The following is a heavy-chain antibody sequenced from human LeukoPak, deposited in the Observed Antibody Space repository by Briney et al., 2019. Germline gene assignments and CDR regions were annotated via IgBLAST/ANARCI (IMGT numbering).Heavy chain of an antibody. CDR1: GFIFSSSW. D-gene: IGHD3-10*02. J-gene: IGHJ3*02. CDR3: VRMGLVPAFDI. Sequence: GGSLRLPCAASGFIFSSSWMHWVRQAPGKGWVWHSRVNGDGTITTYADHVRGRFTISRDNAKNTLYLQMNSLRDEDTAVYYCVRMGLVPAFDIWGQGTMVSVTS. V-gene: IGHV3-74*01. CDR2: VNGDGTIT.